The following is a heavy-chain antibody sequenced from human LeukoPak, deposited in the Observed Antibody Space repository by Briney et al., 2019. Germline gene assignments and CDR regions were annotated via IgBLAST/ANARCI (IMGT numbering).Heavy chain of an antibody. CDR1: GFTLSSYA. CDR2: ISYDGSNK. Sequence: GGSLRLSCAASGFTLSSYAVHWVRQAPGKGLEWVAVISYDGSNKYYADSVKGRFTISRDNSKNTLYLQMNSLRAEDTAVYYCARGFRAAAGTEPGYFQHWGQGTLVTVSS. CDR3: ARGFRAAAGTEPGYFQH. D-gene: IGHD6-13*01. V-gene: IGHV3-30*04. J-gene: IGHJ1*01.